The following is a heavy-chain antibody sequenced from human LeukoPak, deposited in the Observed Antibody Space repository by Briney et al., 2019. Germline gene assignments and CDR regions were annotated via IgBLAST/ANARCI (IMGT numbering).Heavy chain of an antibody. J-gene: IGHJ4*02. CDR3: ARGGGYSSGLDY. Sequence: SETLSLTCTVSGDSISSYYWSWIRQPPGKGLEGIGYIYYRGSTTYNPSLKSRVTISVDTSKNQFSLKLISGTAADTAVYYCARGGGYSSGLDYWGQGTLVSVSS. V-gene: IGHV4-59*01. CDR2: IYYRGST. D-gene: IGHD6-19*01. CDR1: GDSISSYY.